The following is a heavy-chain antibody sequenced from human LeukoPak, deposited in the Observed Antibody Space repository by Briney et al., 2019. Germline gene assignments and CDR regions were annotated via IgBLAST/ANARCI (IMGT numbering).Heavy chain of an antibody. CDR3: AKAPTGDLGYFDY. CDR2: INPSGGST. D-gene: IGHD7-27*01. CDR1: GYTFTSYG. Sequence: ASVKVSCKASGYTFTSYGISWVRQAPGQGLEWMGIINPSGGSTSYAQKFQGRVTMTRDTSTSTVYMELSSLRSEDTAVYYCAKAPTGDLGYFDYWGQGTLVTVSS. J-gene: IGHJ4*02. V-gene: IGHV1-46*01.